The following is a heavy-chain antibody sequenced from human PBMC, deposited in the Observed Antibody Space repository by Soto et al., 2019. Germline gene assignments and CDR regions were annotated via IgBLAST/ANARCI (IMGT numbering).Heavy chain of an antibody. CDR1: GYSFTSYW. J-gene: IGHJ3*02. D-gene: IGHD6-19*01. CDR2: IYPGDSDT. Sequence: GESLKISCKGSGYSFTSYWIGWVRQMPGKGLEWMGIIYPGDSDTRYSPSFQGQVTISADKSISTAYLQWSSLKASDTAMYYCARRRTQIAVAGAFDIWGQGTMVTVSS. V-gene: IGHV5-51*01. CDR3: ARRRTQIAVAGAFDI.